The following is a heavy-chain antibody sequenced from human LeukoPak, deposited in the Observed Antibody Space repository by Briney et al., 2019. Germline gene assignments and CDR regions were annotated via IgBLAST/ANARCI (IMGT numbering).Heavy chain of an antibody. Sequence: ASVKVSCKASGYTFTSDYIHWVRQAPGQGLEWMGVINPRGGSTSNSQKFQGRVTMTRDMSTSTVYMELSSLRSEDTAVYYCARDIVVVPAARYYYYYYMDVWGKGTTVTVSS. V-gene: IGHV1-46*01. J-gene: IGHJ6*03. D-gene: IGHD2-2*01. CDR1: GYTFTSDY. CDR2: INPRGGST. CDR3: ARDIVVVPAARYYYYYYMDV.